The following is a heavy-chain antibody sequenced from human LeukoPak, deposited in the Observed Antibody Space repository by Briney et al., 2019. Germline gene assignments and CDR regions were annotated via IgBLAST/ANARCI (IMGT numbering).Heavy chain of an antibody. CDR1: GYTFTSYG. CDR3: ARLTTGYCSSTSCRAKYRELNWFDP. CDR2: ISAYNGNT. D-gene: IGHD2-2*01. Sequence: GASVKVSCKASGYTFTSYGISWVRQAPGQGLEWMGWISAYNGNTNYAQKLQGRVTMTTDTSTSTAYMELRSLRSDGTAVYYCARLTTGYCSSTSCRAKYRELNWFDPWGQGTLVTVSS. J-gene: IGHJ5*02. V-gene: IGHV1-18*01.